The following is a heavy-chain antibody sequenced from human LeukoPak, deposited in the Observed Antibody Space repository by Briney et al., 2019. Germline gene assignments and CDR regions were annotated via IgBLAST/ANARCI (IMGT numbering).Heavy chain of an antibody. J-gene: IGHJ4*02. CDR2: IWYDGSNK. CDR1: GFTFSSFA. Sequence: GGSLRLSCAASGFTFSSFAMHWVVQSPGKGVEWVAVIWYDGSNKLYADSVKGRFTISRDNSRNTLYLQMNGLSAEDTAVYYCARDRYSSMWSVFEYWGQGALVTVSS. V-gene: IGHV3-33*01. CDR3: ARDRYSSMWSVFEY. D-gene: IGHD6-13*01.